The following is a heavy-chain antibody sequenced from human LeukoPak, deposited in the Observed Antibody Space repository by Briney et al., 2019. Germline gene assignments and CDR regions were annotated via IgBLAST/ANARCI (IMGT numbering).Heavy chain of an antibody. V-gene: IGHV3-11*04. CDR2: ISSSSSTI. J-gene: IGHJ4*02. CDR1: GFTFSDYY. D-gene: IGHD5-12*01. CDR3: ARGSRRGYSGYDEFDY. Sequence: GESLRLSCAASGFTFSDYYMSWIRQAPGKGLEWVSYISSSSSTIYHADSVKGRFTISRDNAKNSLYLQLNSLRAEDTAVYYCARGSRRGYSGYDEFDYWGQGTLVTVSS.